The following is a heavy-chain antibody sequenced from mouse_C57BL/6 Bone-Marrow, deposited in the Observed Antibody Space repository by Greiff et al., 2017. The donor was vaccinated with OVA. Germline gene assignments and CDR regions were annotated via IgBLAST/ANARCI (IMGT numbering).Heavy chain of an antibody. Sequence: EVKLVESGGGLVKPGGSLKLSCAASGFTFSSYAMSWVHQTPEKRLEWVATISDGGSYTYYPDNVKGRFTISRDNAKNNLYLQMSHLKSEDTAMYYCARGANWAWFAYWGQGTLVTVSA. D-gene: IGHD4-1*01. J-gene: IGHJ3*01. CDR2: ISDGGSYT. V-gene: IGHV5-4*03. CDR1: GFTFSSYA. CDR3: ARGANWAWFAY.